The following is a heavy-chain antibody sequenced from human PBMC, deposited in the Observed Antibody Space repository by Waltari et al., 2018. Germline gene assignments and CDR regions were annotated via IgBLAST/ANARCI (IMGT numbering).Heavy chain of an antibody. D-gene: IGHD5-12*01. CDR3: AKDRGYSGYDPFDY. J-gene: IGHJ4*02. V-gene: IGHV3-23*01. CDR2: ISGSGGST. Sequence: EVQLLESGGGLVQTGGSLRLSCAASGFTFSSYAIDWVRKAPGKGLEGVSAISGSGGSTYYADSVKGRFTISRDNSKNTLYLQMNSLRAEDTAVYYCAKDRGYSGYDPFDYWGQGTLVTVSA. CDR1: GFTFSSYA.